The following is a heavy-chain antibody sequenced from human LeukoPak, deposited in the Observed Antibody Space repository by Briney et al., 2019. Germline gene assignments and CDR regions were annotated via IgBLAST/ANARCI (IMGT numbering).Heavy chain of an antibody. CDR3: ARSAGYRIGWHTGDFDY. V-gene: IGHV4-38-2*01. CDR1: GSSISDGYY. J-gene: IGHJ4*01. CDR2: MYYSATP. Sequence: PSETLSLTCDVSGSSISDGYYWGWIRQTPGMGLEWIGNMYYSATPYYNPSLKSRVIISVDTSKNQLFLQMRSVTAADTAIYYCARSAGYRIGWHTGDFDYWGLGMLVTVSS. D-gene: IGHD6-19*01.